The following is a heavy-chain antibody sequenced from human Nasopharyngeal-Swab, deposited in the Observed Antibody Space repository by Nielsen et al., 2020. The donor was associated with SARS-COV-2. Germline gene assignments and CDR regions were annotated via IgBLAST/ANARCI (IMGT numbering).Heavy chain of an antibody. D-gene: IGHD3-10*01. CDR2: INPSGGST. J-gene: IGHJ3*02. CDR1: GYTFTSYY. V-gene: IGHV1-46*01. CDR3: ASFASSTMVRGVDGVDAFDI. Sequence: ASVKVSCKASGYTFTSYYMHWVRQAPGQGLEWMGIINPSGGSTSYAQKFQSRVTMTRDTSTSTVYMELSSLRSEDTAVYYCASFASSTMVRGVDGVDAFDIWGQGTMVTVSS.